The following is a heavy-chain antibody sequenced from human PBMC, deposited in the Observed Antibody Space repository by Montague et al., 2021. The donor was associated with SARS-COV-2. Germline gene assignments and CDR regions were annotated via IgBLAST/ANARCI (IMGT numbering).Heavy chain of an antibody. Sequence: SETLSLTCTVSDVPTSAHFWSWIRQSPGKGLEWIGYISYSGSTKYSPSLTSRVTISLGSSRKHLSLELRSVTAADTAVHYCAREQQLAPRGFGVDAWGQGTTVIVTS. CDR2: ISYSGST. CDR1: DVPTSAHF. D-gene: IGHD6-13*01. V-gene: IGHV4-59*11. J-gene: IGHJ6*02. CDR3: AREQQLAPRGFGVDA.